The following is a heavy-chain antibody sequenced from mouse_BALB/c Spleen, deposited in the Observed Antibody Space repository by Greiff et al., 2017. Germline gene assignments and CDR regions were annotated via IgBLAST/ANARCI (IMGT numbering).Heavy chain of an antibody. J-gene: IGHJ1*01. CDR2: IYPGNSDT. CDR1: GYTFTSYW. D-gene: IGHD1-2*01. V-gene: IGHV1-5*01. CDR3: THYYGYWYFDV. Sequence: VQLQQSGTVLARPGASVKMSCKASGYTFTSYWMHWVKQRPGQGLEWIGAIYPGNSDTSYNQKFKGKAKLTAVTSTSTAYMELSSLTNEDSAVYYCTHYYGYWYFDVWGAGTTVTVSS.